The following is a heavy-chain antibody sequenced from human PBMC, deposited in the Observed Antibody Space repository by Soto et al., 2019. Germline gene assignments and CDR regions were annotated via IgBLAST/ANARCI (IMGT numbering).Heavy chain of an antibody. J-gene: IGHJ4*02. CDR1: GGSISSYY. CDR3: ARLHYDYVWGSYRIYYFDY. Sequence: PSETLSLTCTVSGGSISSYYWSWIRPPPGKGLEWIGYIYYSGSTHYNPSLKSRVTISVDTSKNQFSLNLSSVTAATTAVYYCARLHYDYVWGSYRIYYFDYWGQGTLVTVSS. D-gene: IGHD3-16*02. CDR2: IYYSGST. V-gene: IGHV4-59*01.